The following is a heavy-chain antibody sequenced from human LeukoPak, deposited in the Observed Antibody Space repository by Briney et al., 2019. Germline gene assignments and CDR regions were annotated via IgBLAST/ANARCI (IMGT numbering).Heavy chain of an antibody. D-gene: IGHD3-16*01. CDR3: ARGRGAYSYAQFDY. CDR2: IYFTGTT. CDR1: GDSISSYY. V-gene: IGHV4-59*01. J-gene: IGHJ4*02. Sequence: PSETQSLTCTVSGDSISSYYWSWIRQPPGKGLEWIGYIYFTGTTTDYNPSLKSRVTISLDTSKNQFSLKVSSVTAADTAVYYCARGRGAYSYAQFDYWGQGTLVTVSS.